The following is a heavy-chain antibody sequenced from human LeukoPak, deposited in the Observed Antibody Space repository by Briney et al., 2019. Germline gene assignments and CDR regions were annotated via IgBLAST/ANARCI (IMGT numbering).Heavy chain of an antibody. V-gene: IGHV1-69*13. CDR2: IIPIFGTA. J-gene: IGHJ6*03. CDR3: ASTGGYCSSTSCYDGGDYYYYMDV. Sequence: SVKVSCKASGGTFSIYAISWVRQAPGQGLEWMGGIIPIFGTANYAQKFQGRVTITADESTSTAYMELSSLRSEDTAVYYCASTGGYCSSTSCYDGGDYYYYMDVWGKGTTVTVSS. D-gene: IGHD2-2*01. CDR1: GGTFSIYA.